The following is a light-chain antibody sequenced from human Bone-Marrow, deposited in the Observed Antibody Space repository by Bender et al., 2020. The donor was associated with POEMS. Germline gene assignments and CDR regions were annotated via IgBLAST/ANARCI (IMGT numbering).Light chain of an antibody. J-gene: IGLJ2*01. Sequence: QSVLTQPASVSGSPGQSITITCTGTRNDVGGYDLVSWYRQDPGKAPKLLISEVTKRPSGVSIRFPGSKSGNTASLTISGLQAEDEADYYCNSYTSSSTRLFGGGTRLTVL. CDR2: EVT. V-gene: IGLV2-14*02. CDR3: NSYTSSSTRL. CDR1: RNDVGGYDL.